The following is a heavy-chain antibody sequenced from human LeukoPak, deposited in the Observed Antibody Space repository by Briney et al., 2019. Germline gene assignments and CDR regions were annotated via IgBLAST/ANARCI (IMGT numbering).Heavy chain of an antibody. CDR3: AAKEWELLRATSYYYYYYMDV. Sequence: PSETLSLTCTVSGGSISSSSYYWGWIRQPPGKGLEWIGSIYYSGSTYYNPSLKSRVTISVDTSKNQFSLKLSSVTAADTAVYHCAAKEWELLRATSYYYYYYMDVWGKGTTVTVSS. J-gene: IGHJ6*03. D-gene: IGHD1-26*01. CDR1: GGSISSSSYY. CDR2: IYYSGST. V-gene: IGHV4-39*01.